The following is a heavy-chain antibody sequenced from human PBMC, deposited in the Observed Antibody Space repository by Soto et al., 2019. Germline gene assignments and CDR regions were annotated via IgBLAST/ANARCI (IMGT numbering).Heavy chain of an antibody. V-gene: IGHV3-11*01. Sequence: QVQLVESGGGLVKPGGSLRLSCAASGFTFSDYYMSWIRQAPGKGLEWVSYISSSGSTIYYADSVKGRFTISRDNAKKSLYLQINNLRAEDKAVYYCARGTLRLTIFHYYYGMDVWGQGTTVTVSS. CDR2: ISSSGSTI. CDR1: GFTFSDYY. J-gene: IGHJ6*02. CDR3: ARGTLRLTIFHYYYGMDV. D-gene: IGHD3-3*01.